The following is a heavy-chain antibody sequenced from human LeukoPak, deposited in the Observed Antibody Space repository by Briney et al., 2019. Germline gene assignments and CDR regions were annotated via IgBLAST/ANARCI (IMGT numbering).Heavy chain of an antibody. D-gene: IGHD2-15*01. CDR1: GGSISSGDYY. J-gene: IGHJ5*02. CDR3: ARVCDALMTPSNWFDP. V-gene: IGHV4-30-4*01. CDR2: IYYSGST. Sequence: PSQTLSLTCAVSGGSISSGDYYWSWIRQPPGKGLEWIGYIYYSGSTYYNPSLKSRVTISVDTSKSQFSLKLSSVTAADTAVYYCARVCDALMTPSNWFDPWGQGTLVTVSS.